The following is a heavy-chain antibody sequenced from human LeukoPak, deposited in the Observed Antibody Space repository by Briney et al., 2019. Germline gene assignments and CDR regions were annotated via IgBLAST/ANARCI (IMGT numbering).Heavy chain of an antibody. CDR2: FDPEDGET. D-gene: IGHD6-13*01. V-gene: IGHV1-24*01. Sequence: ASVKVSCKVSGYTLTELSMHWVRRAPGKGLEWMGGFDPEDGETIYAQKFQGRVTMTEDTSTDTAYMELSSLRSEDTAVYYCATPSSSSWYDFDYWGQGTLVTVSS. CDR1: GYTLTELS. J-gene: IGHJ4*02. CDR3: ATPSSSSWYDFDY.